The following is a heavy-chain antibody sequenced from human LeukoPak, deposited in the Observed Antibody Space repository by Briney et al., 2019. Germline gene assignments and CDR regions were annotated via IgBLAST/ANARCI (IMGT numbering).Heavy chain of an antibody. J-gene: IGHJ4*02. D-gene: IGHD1-26*01. CDR1: GFTFNNYG. CDR2: IRYNGNNQ. CDR3: ARRIVGPSSGGDY. V-gene: IGHV3-30*02. Sequence: GGSLRLSCAASGFTFNNYGMHWVRQAPGKGLEWVAFIRYNGNNQYYADSVKGRFTISRDNAKNSLYLQMNSLRVEDTAVYYCARRIVGPSSGGDYWGQGTPVTVSS.